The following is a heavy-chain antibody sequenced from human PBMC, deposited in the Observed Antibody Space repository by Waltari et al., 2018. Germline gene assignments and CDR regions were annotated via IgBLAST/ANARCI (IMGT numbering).Heavy chain of an antibody. V-gene: IGHV1-24*01. CDR3: ATSPLSYDFWSGYPPTV. CDR2: FYPEDGET. J-gene: IGHJ6*02. CDR1: GYTLTELS. D-gene: IGHD3-3*01. Sequence: QVQLVQSGAEVKKPGASVKVSCKVSGYTLTELSMNWVRQAPGKGLEWMGGFYPEDGETIYAQNFQGRVTMTEDTSTDTAYMELSSLISEDTAVYYCATSPLSYDFWSGYPPTVWGQGTTVTVSS.